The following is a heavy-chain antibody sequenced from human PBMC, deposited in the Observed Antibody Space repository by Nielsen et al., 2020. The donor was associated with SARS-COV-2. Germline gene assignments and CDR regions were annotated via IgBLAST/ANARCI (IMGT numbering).Heavy chain of an antibody. CDR3: AKIAVAGTDFDY. Sequence: GGSLRLSCAASGFTFSSYGMHWVRQAPGKGLEWVAVISYDGSNKYYADSVKGRFTISRDNSKNTLYLQMNSLRAEDTAVYYCAKIAVAGTDFDYWGQGTLVTVSS. CDR1: GFTFSSYG. J-gene: IGHJ4*02. D-gene: IGHD6-19*01. V-gene: IGHV3-30*18. CDR2: ISYDGSNK.